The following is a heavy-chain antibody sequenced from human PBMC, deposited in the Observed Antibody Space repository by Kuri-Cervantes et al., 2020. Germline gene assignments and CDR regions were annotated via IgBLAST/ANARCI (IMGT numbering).Heavy chain of an antibody. CDR1: GYSISSGYY. J-gene: IGHJ6*03. CDR3: ARPYSSYYYMDV. V-gene: IGHV4-38-2*01. D-gene: IGHD2-15*01. CDR2: INHSGST. Sequence: SETLSLTCAVSGYSISSGYYWSWIRQPPGKGLEWIGEINHSGSTNYNPSLKSRVTISVDTSKNQFSLKLSSVTAADTAVYYCARPYSSYYYMDVWGKGTTVTVSS.